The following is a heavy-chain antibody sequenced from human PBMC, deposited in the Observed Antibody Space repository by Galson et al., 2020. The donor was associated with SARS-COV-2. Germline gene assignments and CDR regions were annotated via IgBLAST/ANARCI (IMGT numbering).Heavy chain of an antibody. Sequence: ASETLSLTCSVSGGPMRSGAHYWNWIRQRPGKGLEWLGYIYNGESPSYNSSLKSRLSISLDTSNNKFSLTLASVTAADTAVYYCMRDGWIGLFFFSHWGQGAPVTVSA. D-gene: IGHD3-10*01. V-gene: IGHV4-31*03. CDR2: IYNGESP. CDR3: MRDGWIGLFFFSH. CDR1: GGPMRSGAHY. J-gene: IGHJ4*02.